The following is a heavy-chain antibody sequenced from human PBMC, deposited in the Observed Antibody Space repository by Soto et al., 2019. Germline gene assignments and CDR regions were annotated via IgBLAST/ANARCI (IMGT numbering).Heavy chain of an antibody. CDR2: ISYDGSVK. CDR1: GFTFSTFG. D-gene: IGHD2-15*01. CDR3: AKDRFCSGASCYGDFDS. Sequence: QVQLVESGGGVVQPGRSLRLSCAASGFTFSTFGLHWVRQAPGKGLEWVALISYDGSVKKYADSVKGRFTISRDNSKNTLYLEMNSLRAEDTGVFYCAKDRFCSGASCYGDFDSWGQGTLVTVTT. J-gene: IGHJ4*02. V-gene: IGHV3-30*18.